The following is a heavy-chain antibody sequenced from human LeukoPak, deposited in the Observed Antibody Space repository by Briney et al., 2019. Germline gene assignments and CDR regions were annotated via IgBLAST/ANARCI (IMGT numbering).Heavy chain of an antibody. CDR1: GGPFSGYY. J-gene: IGHJ1*01. CDR2: INHSGST. CDR3: ARGRGRVAAAGTAVEYFQH. V-gene: IGHV4-34*01. Sequence: SETLSLTCAVYGGPFSGYYWSWIRQPPGKGLEWIGEINHSGSTNYNPSLKSRVTISVDTSKNQFSLKLSSVTAADTAVYYCARGRGRVAAAGTAVEYFQHWGQGTLVTVSS. D-gene: IGHD6-13*01.